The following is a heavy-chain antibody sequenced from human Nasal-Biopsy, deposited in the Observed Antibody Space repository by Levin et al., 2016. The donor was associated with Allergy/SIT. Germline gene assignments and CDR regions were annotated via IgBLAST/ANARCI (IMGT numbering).Heavy chain of an antibody. V-gene: IGHV4-39*02. J-gene: IGHJ1*01. Sequence: SETLSLTCTVSDFSIRSRDHYWGWIRQTPGKGPEWIGNVFWSGTTHYNPSLESRVSMSVDTSTDSFSLRLFSMTAADTATYYCVRSAYSWSDRTWLGPITDWGQGTLVAVSS. CDR3: VRSAYSWSDRTWLGPITD. D-gene: IGHD1-20*01. CDR1: DFSIRSRDHY. CDR2: VFWSGTT.